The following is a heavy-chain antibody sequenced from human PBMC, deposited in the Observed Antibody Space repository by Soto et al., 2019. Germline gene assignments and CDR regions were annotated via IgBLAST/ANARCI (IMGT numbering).Heavy chain of an antibody. V-gene: IGHV3-23*01. J-gene: IGHJ6*02. CDR2: ISGSGGST. Sequence: GGSLRLSCAASGFTFSSYAMSWVRQAPGKGLEWVSAISGSGGSTYYADSVKGRFTISRDNSKNTLYLQMNSLRAEDTAVYYCAKVPETSKYCSSTSCYYTIVGMDVWGQGTTVTVSS. CDR1: GFTFSSYA. D-gene: IGHD2-2*01. CDR3: AKVPETSKYCSSTSCYYTIVGMDV.